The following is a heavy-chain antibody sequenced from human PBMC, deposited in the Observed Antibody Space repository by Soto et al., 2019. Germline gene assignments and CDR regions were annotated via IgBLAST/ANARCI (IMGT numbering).Heavy chain of an antibody. D-gene: IGHD6-13*01. CDR2: INPSGGST. CDR1: GDTFTSYY. V-gene: IGHV1-46*01. CDR3: ARDRGHSSSWDYFDY. Sequence: ASLKVCCKASGDTFTSYYMHWVRQAPGQGLEWLGIINPSGGSTSYAQKFRGRVTMTRDTSTSTVYMELSSLRSEDTAVYYCARDRGHSSSWDYFDYWGLGTLVTVSS. J-gene: IGHJ4*02.